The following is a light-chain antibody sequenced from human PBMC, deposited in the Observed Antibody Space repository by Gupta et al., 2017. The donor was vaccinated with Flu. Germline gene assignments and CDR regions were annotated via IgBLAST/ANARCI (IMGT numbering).Light chain of an antibody. J-gene: IGKJ1*01. V-gene: IGKV4-1*01. CDR3: LQDYAVAKT. Sequence: DLLMTQSPDSLPLSLGERATSNCKSSQSVLHSSTTTNYLAWYQQKRGQPPKLLICWGSTRESGVPDSIRGSASATDFTLTISMLHAEDVAVYYCLQDYAVAKTLGQGTKLEIK. CDR1: QSVLHSSTTTNY. CDR2: WGS.